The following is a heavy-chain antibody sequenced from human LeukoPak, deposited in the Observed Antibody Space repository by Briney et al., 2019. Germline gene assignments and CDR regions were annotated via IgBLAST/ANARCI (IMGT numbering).Heavy chain of an antibody. D-gene: IGHD3-22*01. J-gene: IGHJ4*02. CDR3: ARDPDYDSSGYSPPFNY. CDR2: IYYSGST. Sequence: PSETLSLTCTVSGGSISSSSYYWGWIRQPPGKGLEWIGSIYYSGSTYYNPSLKSRVTISVDTSKNQFSLKLSSVTAADTAVYYCARDPDYDSSGYSPPFNYWGQGTLVTVSS. CDR1: GGSISSSSYY. V-gene: IGHV4-39*07.